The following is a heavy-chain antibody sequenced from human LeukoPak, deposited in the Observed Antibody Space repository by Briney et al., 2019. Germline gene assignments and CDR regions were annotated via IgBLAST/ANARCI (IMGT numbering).Heavy chain of an antibody. CDR3: ARDYSSSWDYYYYMDV. V-gene: IGHV3-48*01. D-gene: IGHD6-13*01. Sequence: PGGSLRLSCAASGFTFSSYAMSWVRQAPGKGLEWVSYISSSSSTIYYADSVKGRFTISRDNAKNSLYLQMNSLRAEDTAVYYCARDYSSSWDYYYYMDVWGKGTTVTVSS. CDR2: ISSSSSTI. J-gene: IGHJ6*03. CDR1: GFTFSSYA.